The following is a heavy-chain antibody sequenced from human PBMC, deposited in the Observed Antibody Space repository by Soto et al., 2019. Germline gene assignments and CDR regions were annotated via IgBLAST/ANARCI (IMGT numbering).Heavy chain of an antibody. Sequence: HPGGSLRLSCAASGFSFSSYWIHWVRQAPGKGLVWVSRIKTDGSSADYADSVKGRFTISRDNAKNTLYLQMNSLRGEDTAVYYCAKREGTFDYWGQGALVTVSS. J-gene: IGHJ4*02. V-gene: IGHV3-74*01. CDR2: IKTDGSSA. CDR1: GFSFSSYW. CDR3: AKREGTFDY.